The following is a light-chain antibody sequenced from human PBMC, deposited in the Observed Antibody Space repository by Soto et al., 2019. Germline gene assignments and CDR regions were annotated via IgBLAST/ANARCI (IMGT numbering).Light chain of an antibody. CDR1: QTVSSNY. CDR3: QQYTGPPTT. V-gene: IGKV3-20*01. CDR2: GAS. Sequence: EIILTQSAYTLSLSPGERATLSWRASQTVSSNYLAWCQQRPGQAPRPLIYGASTRAAGIPDRFSGSGYGTDFNLTITRLETEDSAVYFCQQYTGPPTTFGQGTRLEIK. J-gene: IGKJ5*01.